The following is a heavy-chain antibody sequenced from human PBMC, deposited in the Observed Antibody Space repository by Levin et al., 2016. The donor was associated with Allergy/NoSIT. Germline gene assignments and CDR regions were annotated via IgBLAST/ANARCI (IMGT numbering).Heavy chain of an antibody. CDR3: SRLISPKGLDGYNFDS. CDR2: IYYTGPA. D-gene: IGHD5-24*01. Sequence: SETLSLTCTVSGGSISTSDYYWVWIRQPPGKGLEWIGSIYYTGPAFYNPALKSRVTTSVDTSRNHFSLTLTSVTAADTALYYCSRLISPKGLDGYNFDSWGQGTLVTVSS. V-gene: IGHV4-39*02. J-gene: IGHJ4*02. CDR1: GGSISTSDYY.